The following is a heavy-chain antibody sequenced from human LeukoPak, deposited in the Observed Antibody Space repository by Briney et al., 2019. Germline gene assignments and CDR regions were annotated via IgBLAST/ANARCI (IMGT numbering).Heavy chain of an antibody. D-gene: IGHD6-6*01. Sequence: TGGSLRLSCAASGFTFDDYGMSWVRQAPGKGLGWVSGINWNGGSTGYADSVKGRFTISRDNAKNSLYLQMNSLRAEDTALYYCARASSSGRGPYYFDYWGQGTLVTVSS. CDR2: INWNGGST. J-gene: IGHJ4*02. CDR1: GFTFDDYG. V-gene: IGHV3-20*04. CDR3: ARASSSGRGPYYFDY.